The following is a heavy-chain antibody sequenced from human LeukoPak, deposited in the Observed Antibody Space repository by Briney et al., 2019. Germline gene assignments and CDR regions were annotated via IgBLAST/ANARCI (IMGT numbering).Heavy chain of an antibody. CDR1: GFIFSDYY. V-gene: IGHV3-11*04. J-gene: IGHJ3*02. D-gene: IGHD6-19*01. CDR2: ISSSGSTI. Sequence: PGGSLRLSCAASGFIFSDYYMSWIRQAPGKGLEWVSYISSSGSTIYYADSVKGRFTISRDNAKDSLYLQMNSLRAEDTAVYYCARDYSRWEAVAVKRWLGAFDIWGQGTMVTVSS. CDR3: ARDYSRWEAVAVKRWLGAFDI.